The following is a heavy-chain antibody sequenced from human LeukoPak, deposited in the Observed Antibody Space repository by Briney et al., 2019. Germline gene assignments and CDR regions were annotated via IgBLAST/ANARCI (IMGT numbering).Heavy chain of an antibody. V-gene: IGHV1-69*01. J-gene: IGHJ4*02. D-gene: IGHD5-12*01. CDR1: GGTFSNYA. CDR3: ARGFSGYPTGYFDY. Sequence: GSSVKVSCTASGGTFSNYAISWVRQAPGQGLEWMGGIIPIFDTADYAQKFQGRLTITADESTSTAYMELSSLRSEDTAVYYCARGFSGYPTGYFDYWGQGTLVTVSS. CDR2: IIPIFDTA.